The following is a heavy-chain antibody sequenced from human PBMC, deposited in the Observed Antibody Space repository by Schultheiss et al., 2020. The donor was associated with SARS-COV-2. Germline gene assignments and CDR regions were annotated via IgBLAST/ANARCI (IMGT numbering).Heavy chain of an antibody. J-gene: IGHJ6*02. V-gene: IGHV4-59*12. D-gene: IGHD3-22*01. CDR3: ARGSYYDSSGYYWAGYYYYGMDV. CDR2: IYYSGST. CDR1: GGSISSYY. Sequence: SETLSLTCTVSGGSISSYYWSWIRQPPGKGLEWIGYIYYSGSTNYNPSLKSRVTISVDKSKNQFSLKLSSVTAADTAVYYCARGSYYDSSGYYWAGYYYYGMDVWGQGTTVTVSS.